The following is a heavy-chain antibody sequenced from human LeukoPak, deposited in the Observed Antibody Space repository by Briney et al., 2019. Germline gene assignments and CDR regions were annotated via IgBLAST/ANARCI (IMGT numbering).Heavy chain of an antibody. CDR1: GGSINSYY. Sequence: PSETLSLTCTVSGGSINSYYWSWIRQPPGKGLEWIGYIYYSGSTNYNPSLKSRVTISVDTSKNQFSLKLSSVTAADTAVYYCARVWYSSGWYPYYFDYWGQGTLVTVSS. CDR3: ARVWYSSGWYPYYFDY. D-gene: IGHD6-19*01. V-gene: IGHV4-59*01. CDR2: IYYSGST. J-gene: IGHJ4*02.